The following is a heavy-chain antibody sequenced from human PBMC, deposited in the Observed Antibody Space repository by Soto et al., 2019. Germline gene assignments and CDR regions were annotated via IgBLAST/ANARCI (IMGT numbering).Heavy chain of an antibody. Sequence: SETLSLTCAVYGGSFSGYYWSWIRQPPGKGLEWIGEINHSGSTNYNPSLKSRVTISVDTSKNQFSLKLSSVTAADTAVYYCARLRSDDYIWGSYRYYYYMDVWGKGTTVTVSS. CDR3: ARLRSDDYIWGSYRYYYYMDV. CDR1: GGSFSGYY. J-gene: IGHJ6*03. CDR2: INHSGST. D-gene: IGHD3-16*02. V-gene: IGHV4-34*01.